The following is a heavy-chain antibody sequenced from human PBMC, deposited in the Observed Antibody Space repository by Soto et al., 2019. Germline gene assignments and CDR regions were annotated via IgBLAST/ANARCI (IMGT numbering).Heavy chain of an antibody. CDR2: IYHTGNT. J-gene: IGHJ5*01. D-gene: IGHD2-2*01. V-gene: IGHV4-30-4*01. Sequence: PSETLSLTCTVSGGSISDDSYWSWIRQTPGKGLEWIGYIYHTGNTYYNPSLRSRVSISVDKSKSQFSLKLISVTAADMAVYFCARDEYQLLSSVSWFDSWGQGTLVTVSS. CDR1: GGSISDDSY. CDR3: ARDEYQLLSSVSWFDS.